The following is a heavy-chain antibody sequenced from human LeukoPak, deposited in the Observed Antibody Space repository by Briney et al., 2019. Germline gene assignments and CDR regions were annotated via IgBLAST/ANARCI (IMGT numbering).Heavy chain of an antibody. J-gene: IGHJ6*04. CDR2: IIPIFGTA. V-gene: IGHV1-69*06. Sequence: SVKVSCKVSGGTFSSYAISWVRQAPGQGLEWMGGIIPIFGTANYAQKFQGRVTITADKSTSTAYMELSSLRSEDTAVYYCARMSYCSGGSCLGFGMDVWGKGTTVTVSS. D-gene: IGHD2-15*01. CDR1: GGTFSSYA. CDR3: ARMSYCSGGSCLGFGMDV.